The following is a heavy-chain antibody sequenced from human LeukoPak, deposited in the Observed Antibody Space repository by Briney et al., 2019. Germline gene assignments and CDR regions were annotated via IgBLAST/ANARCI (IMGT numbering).Heavy chain of an antibody. CDR1: GGSISSYY. D-gene: IGHD5-24*01. CDR3: ARTSWLQSSFYFDC. J-gene: IGHJ4*02. V-gene: IGHV4-59*08. CDR2: IYYTGST. Sequence: SETLSLTCTVSGGSISSYYWTWIRQPPGKGLEWIGDIYYTGSTNYNPSLMSRVTISVDTSKTQFSLKLTSVTAADTAVYYCARTSWLQSSFYFDCWGQGTLVTVSS.